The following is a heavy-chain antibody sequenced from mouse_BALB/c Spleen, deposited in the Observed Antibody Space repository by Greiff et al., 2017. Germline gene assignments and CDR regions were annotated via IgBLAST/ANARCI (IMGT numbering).Heavy chain of an antibody. CDR3: TRKGAYYGNYDYAMDY. CDR1: GFTFSNYW. D-gene: IGHD2-10*01. V-gene: IGHV6-6*02. CDR2: IRLKSNNYAT. Sequence: EVKLMESGGGLVQPGGSMKLSCVASGFTFSNYWMNWVRQSPEKGLEWVAEIRLKSNNYATHYAESVKGRFTISRDDSKSSVYLQMNNLRAEDTGIYYCTRKGAYYGNYDYAMDYWGQGTSVTVSS. J-gene: IGHJ4*01.